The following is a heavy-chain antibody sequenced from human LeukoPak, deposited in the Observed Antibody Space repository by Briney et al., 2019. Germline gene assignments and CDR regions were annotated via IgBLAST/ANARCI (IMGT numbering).Heavy chain of an antibody. Sequence: GGSLRLSCSASGFTFSRYGVHWVRQGPGKGLEYVSAINYNGDSTYYADSVKGRFTISRDNSNNTLFLQMSRLRPEDTAVYYCVRTDCGGDCYSRYWGRGTLVIVSS. V-gene: IGHV3-64D*06. D-gene: IGHD2-21*02. CDR1: GFTFSRYG. CDR3: VRTDCGGDCYSRY. J-gene: IGHJ4*02. CDR2: INYNGDST.